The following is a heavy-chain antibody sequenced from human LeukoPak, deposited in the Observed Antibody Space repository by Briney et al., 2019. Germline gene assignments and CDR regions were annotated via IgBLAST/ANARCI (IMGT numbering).Heavy chain of an antibody. J-gene: IGHJ4*02. CDR1: GYTFTGYY. Sequence: ASVKVSCKTSGYTFTGYYMHWVRQAPGQRLEWMGWINPSSGGTNYAQKFQGRVTMTRDTSISTAYMELSRLRSEDTAVYYCARGPMSTADYWGQGTLVTVSS. V-gene: IGHV1-2*02. CDR2: INPSSGGT. D-gene: IGHD5/OR15-5a*01. CDR3: ARGPMSTADY.